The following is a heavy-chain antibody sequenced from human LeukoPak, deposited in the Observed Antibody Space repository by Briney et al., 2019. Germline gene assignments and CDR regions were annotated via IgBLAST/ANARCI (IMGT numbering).Heavy chain of an antibody. CDR3: AREGGSIAAAGWFDP. D-gene: IGHD6-13*01. V-gene: IGHV3-53*04. Sequence: GGSLRLSCAASGFTVSSNYMSWVRQAPGKGLEWVSVIYSGGSTYYADSVKGRFIISRHNSKNTLYLQMNSLRAEDTAVYYCAREGGSIAAAGWFDPWGQGTLVTVSS. CDR2: IYSGGST. CDR1: GFTVSSNY. J-gene: IGHJ5*02.